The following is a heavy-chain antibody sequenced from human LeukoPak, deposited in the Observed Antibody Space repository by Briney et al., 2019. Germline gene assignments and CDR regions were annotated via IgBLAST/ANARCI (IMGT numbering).Heavy chain of an antibody. Sequence: GGSLRLSCAASGFTFTIYAMSWVRQAPGKGLEWVSTLSDSGTNTYYADSVKGRFTISRDNSKNTLYLQMNSLRAEDTAVYYCAKSGSYFINNFDHWGQGTLVTVSS. V-gene: IGHV3-23*01. CDR2: LSDSGTNT. J-gene: IGHJ4*02. D-gene: IGHD1-26*01. CDR3: AKSGSYFINNFDH. CDR1: GFTFTIYA.